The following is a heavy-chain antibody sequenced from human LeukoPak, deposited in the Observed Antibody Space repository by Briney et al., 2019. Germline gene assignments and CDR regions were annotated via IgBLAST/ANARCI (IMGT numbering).Heavy chain of an antibody. CDR3: APGLLAVAGNYYYGMDV. J-gene: IGHJ6*02. V-gene: IGHV1-69*04. CDR2: IIPILGIA. CDR1: GGTFSSYA. D-gene: IGHD6-19*01. Sequence: ASVKVSCKASGGTFSSYAFSWVRQAPGQGLEWMGRIIPILGIANYAQKFQGRVTITADKSTSTAYMELSSLRSEDTAVYYCAPGLLAVAGNYYYGMDVWGQGTTVTVSS.